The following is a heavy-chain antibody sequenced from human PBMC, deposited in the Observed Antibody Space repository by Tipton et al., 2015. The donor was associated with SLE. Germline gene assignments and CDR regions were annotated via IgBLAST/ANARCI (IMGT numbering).Heavy chain of an antibody. CDR1: GGSIRSSNW. CDR3: TRGPVGSGYYSSSDAFDF. J-gene: IGHJ3*01. D-gene: IGHD3-22*01. Sequence: TLSLTCAVSGGSIRSSNWWSWVRQPPGKGLEWIGEIDHSGSTNSNPSLKSRVSMSVDKSKNQFSLKLSSVTVADTAVYFCTRGPVGSGYYSSSDAFDFWGQWTMVPVSS. CDR2: IDHSGST. V-gene: IGHV4-4*01.